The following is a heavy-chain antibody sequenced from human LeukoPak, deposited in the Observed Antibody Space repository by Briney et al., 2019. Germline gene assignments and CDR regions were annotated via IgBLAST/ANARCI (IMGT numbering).Heavy chain of an antibody. J-gene: IGHJ4*02. CDR3: ARDPAMARGVKYYFDY. D-gene: IGHD3-10*01. V-gene: IGHV3-30-3*01. CDR1: GFTFSNYA. Sequence: GSLRLSCAASGFTFSNYAMHWVRQAPGKGLEWVAVISYDGSNKYYADSVKGRFTISRDNSKNTLYLQMNSLRAEDTAVYYCARDPAMARGVKYYFDYWGQGTLVTVSS. CDR2: ISYDGSNK.